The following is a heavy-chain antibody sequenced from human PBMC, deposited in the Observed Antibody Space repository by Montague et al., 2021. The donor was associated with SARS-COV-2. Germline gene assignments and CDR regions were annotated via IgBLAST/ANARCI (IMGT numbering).Heavy chain of an antibody. CDR3: ARAFPRWLQFDPYFDY. V-gene: IGHV4-59*01. J-gene: IGHJ4*02. Sequence: ETLSLTCTVSGGSISSYYLSWIRQPPGKGLEWIGYIYYSGSTNYNPSLKSRVTISVDTSKNQFSLKLSSVTAADTAVYYCARAFPRWLQFDPYFDYWGQGTLVTVSS. CDR2: IYYSGST. CDR1: GGSISSYY. D-gene: IGHD5-24*01.